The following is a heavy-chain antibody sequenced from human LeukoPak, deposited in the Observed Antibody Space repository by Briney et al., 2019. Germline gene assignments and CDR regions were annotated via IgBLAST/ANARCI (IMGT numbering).Heavy chain of an antibody. CDR3: ARDDRGYYYYYYMDV. D-gene: IGHD1-14*01. J-gene: IGHJ6*03. CDR2: ISSSSSYI. CDR1: GFTFSSYS. Sequence: GSLRLSCAASGFTFSSYSMNWVRQAPGKGLEWVSSISSSSSYIYYADSVKGRFTISRDNAKNSLYLQMNSLRAEDTAVYYCARDDRGYYYYYYMDVWGKGTTVTISS. V-gene: IGHV3-21*01.